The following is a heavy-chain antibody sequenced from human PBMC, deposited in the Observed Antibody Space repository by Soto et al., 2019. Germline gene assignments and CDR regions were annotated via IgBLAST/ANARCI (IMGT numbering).Heavy chain of an antibody. CDR1: GFTFSGYW. CDR3: AKRALVIVGASYYFDY. J-gene: IGHJ4*02. Sequence: PSETLRLSCAASGFTFSGYWMNWVRQAPGKGLEWVANINQDGSEKSYVDSVKGRFTISRDNAKNSLYLQMNSLRAEDTAVYYCAKRALVIVGASYYFDYWGQGTLVTVSS. V-gene: IGHV3-7*03. CDR2: INQDGSEK. D-gene: IGHD1-26*01.